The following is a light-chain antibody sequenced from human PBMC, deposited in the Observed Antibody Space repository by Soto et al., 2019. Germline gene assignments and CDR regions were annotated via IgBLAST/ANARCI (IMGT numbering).Light chain of an antibody. Sequence: QSVLTQPPSVSAAPGQKVTISCSGSSSNIGNNYVSWYQQLPGTAPKLLIYDNNKRPSGIPDRFSGSKSGTSATLGITELQTGDEADHYCGTWDSSLSAVVFGGGTKLTVL. CDR2: DNN. CDR1: SSNIGNNY. CDR3: GTWDSSLSAVV. V-gene: IGLV1-51*01. J-gene: IGLJ2*01.